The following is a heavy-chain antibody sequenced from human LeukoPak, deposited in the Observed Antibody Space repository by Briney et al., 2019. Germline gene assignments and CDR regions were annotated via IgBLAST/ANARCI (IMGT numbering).Heavy chain of an antibody. CDR3: ARWDSSGYLVRVNYYYGMDV. CDR2: ISSSGCTI. D-gene: IGHD3-22*01. J-gene: IGHJ6*02. V-gene: IGHV3-11*04. Sequence: GGSLRLSCAASGFIFSDYYMSWMRQAPGKGLEWVSYISSSGCTIYYADSVKGRFTISRDNAKNSLYLQMNSLRAEDTAVYYCARWDSSGYLVRVNYYYGMDVWGQGTTVTVSS. CDR1: GFIFSDYY.